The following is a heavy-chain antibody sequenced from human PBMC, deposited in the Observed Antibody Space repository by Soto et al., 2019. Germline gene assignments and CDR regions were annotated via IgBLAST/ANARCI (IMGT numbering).Heavy chain of an antibody. J-gene: IGHJ2*01. CDR2: ISSSSNTL. CDR3: AREFPPLTGSGWSLWYFDL. CDR1: GFTFSSYN. V-gene: IGHV3-48*01. D-gene: IGHD6-19*01. Sequence: GSLRLSCAASGFTFSSYNMNWVRQAPGKGLEWVSYISSSSNTLYYADSVRGRFTISRDNAKNSLYLQMNSLRAEDTAVYFCAREFPPLTGSGWSLWYFDLWGRGTLVTVSS.